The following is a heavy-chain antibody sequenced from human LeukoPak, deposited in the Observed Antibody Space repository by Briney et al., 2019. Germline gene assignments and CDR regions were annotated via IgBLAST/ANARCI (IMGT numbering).Heavy chain of an antibody. Sequence: GGSLRLSCAASGFTFSSYWMSWVRQAPGKGLEWVANIKQDGSEKYYVDSVKGRFTISRDNAKNALYLQMNSLRAEDTAVYYCARRAGDYYDSSGYYFFDYWGQGTLVTVSS. CDR1: GFTFSSYW. CDR3: ARRAGDYYDSSGYYFFDY. J-gene: IGHJ4*02. D-gene: IGHD3-22*01. CDR2: IKQDGSEK. V-gene: IGHV3-7*01.